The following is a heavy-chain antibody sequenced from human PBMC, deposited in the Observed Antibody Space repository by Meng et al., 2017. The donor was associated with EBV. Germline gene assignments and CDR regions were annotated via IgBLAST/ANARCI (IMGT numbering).Heavy chain of an antibody. V-gene: IGHV1-18*01. Sequence: VECVAELKKPCASVTVSCKASGYTFTSYGISWVQQAPGQGLEWMGWISAYNGNTNYAQKLQGRVTMTTDTSTSTAYMELRSLRSDDTAVYYCARGLDYFDYWGQGTLVTVSS. CDR2: ISAYNGNT. J-gene: IGHJ4*02. CDR1: GYTFTSYG. CDR3: ARGLDYFDY.